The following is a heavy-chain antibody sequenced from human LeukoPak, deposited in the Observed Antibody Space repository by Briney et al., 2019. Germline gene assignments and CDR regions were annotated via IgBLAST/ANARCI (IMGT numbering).Heavy chain of an antibody. Sequence: GGSLRLSWAPSGLTFIHYWMSWVRQAPGKGPGWVANLKHDGSEKYYVDSVKGRFTISRDNAKNSVYLQMHNVRADDTAVYYCARTGVWFEVWIDYWGQGTLVTVSS. CDR2: LKHDGSEK. CDR1: GLTFIHYW. D-gene: IGHD3-10*01. V-gene: IGHV3-7*05. J-gene: IGHJ4*02. CDR3: ARTGVWFEVWIDY.